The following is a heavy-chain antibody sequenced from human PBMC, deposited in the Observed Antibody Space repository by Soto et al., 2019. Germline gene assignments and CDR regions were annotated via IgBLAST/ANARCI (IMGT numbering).Heavy chain of an antibody. J-gene: IGHJ6*02. D-gene: IGHD5-18*01. CDR1: GFTFSSYG. CDR2: ISYDGSNK. Sequence: PGASLRLSCAASGFTFSSYGMHLVRQAPGERLEWVAVISYDGSNKYYADSVKGRFTISRDNSKNTLYLQMNSLRAEDTAVYYCAKDIWLPPNYYYYGMDVWGQGTTVTVSS. CDR3: AKDIWLPPNYYYYGMDV. V-gene: IGHV3-30*18.